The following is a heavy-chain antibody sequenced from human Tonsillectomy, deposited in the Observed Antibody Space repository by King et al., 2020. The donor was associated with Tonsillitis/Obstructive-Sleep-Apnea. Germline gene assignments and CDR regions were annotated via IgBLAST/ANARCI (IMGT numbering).Heavy chain of an antibody. CDR2: TYYRSKWYN. CDR3: AIDIDYYDTSGFHLGYFDY. V-gene: IGHV6-1*01. CDR1: GDSVSSNSAA. J-gene: IGHJ4*02. D-gene: IGHD3-22*01. Sequence: VQLQQSGPGLVKPSQTLSLTCAISGDSVSSNSAAWNWIRQSPSRGLEWLGRTYYRSKWYNHYAVSVKSRITINPDTSKNQFSLQLNSVTPEDTAVYYCAIDIDYYDTSGFHLGYFDYWGQGTLVTVSS.